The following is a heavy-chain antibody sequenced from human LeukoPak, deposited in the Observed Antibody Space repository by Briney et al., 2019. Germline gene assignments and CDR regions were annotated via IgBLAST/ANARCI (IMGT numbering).Heavy chain of an antibody. V-gene: IGHV1-8*01. Sequence: ASVKVSCKASGYTFTSYDINWVRRSTGQGRERMAWMNPNIGNTGYAQKFQGRVTMTRTTSTSTAYMELSSLRSEDPAVYYCARDGGGGSCYSWGQGTLVTVSS. CDR3: ARDGGGGSCYS. CDR1: GYTFTSYD. J-gene: IGHJ4*02. CDR2: MNPNIGNT. D-gene: IGHD2-15*01.